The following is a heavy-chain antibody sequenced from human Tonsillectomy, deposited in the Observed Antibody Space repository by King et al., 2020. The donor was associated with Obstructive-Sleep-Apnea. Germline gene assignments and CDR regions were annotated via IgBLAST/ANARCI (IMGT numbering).Heavy chain of an antibody. V-gene: IGHV4-39*07. CDR3: AKDTLYYSSSVRDQTFDD. J-gene: IGHJ4*02. CDR2: IYYTGIT. CDR1: GGSISNRIYY. D-gene: IGHD6-6*01. Sequence: QLQESGPGLVKPSETLSLTCTVSGGSISNRIYYWAWIRLPPGKGLEWIGSIYYTGITYHNPSLKSRVTISVDTPKNQFSVKLRSVTAADTAVYYSAKDTLYYSSSVRDQTFDDWGQGTLVNVFS.